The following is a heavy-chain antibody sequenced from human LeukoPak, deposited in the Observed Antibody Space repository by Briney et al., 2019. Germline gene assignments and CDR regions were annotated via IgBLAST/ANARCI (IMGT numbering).Heavy chain of an antibody. CDR3: ARERGDSQMAFDI. CDR1: GYSFTSYY. D-gene: IGHD2-21*01. Sequence: ASVKVSCKASGYSFTSYYIHWVRQVPGQGLEWVGWINPNGGGTKYAQEFQGRVTMTSDTSISTVYMELSSLRSEDTAVYYCARERGDSQMAFDIWGQGTMVTVSS. CDR2: INPNGGGT. V-gene: IGHV1-2*02. J-gene: IGHJ3*02.